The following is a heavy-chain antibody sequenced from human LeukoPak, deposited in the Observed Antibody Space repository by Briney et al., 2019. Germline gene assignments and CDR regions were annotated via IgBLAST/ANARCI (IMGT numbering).Heavy chain of an antibody. V-gene: IGHV4-59*01. CDR2: IYYSGST. D-gene: IGHD6-19*01. Sequence: PSETLSLTCAVYGGSFSGYYWSWIRQPPGKGLEWIGYIYYSGSTNYNPSLKSRVTISVDTSKNQFSLKLSSVTAADTAVYYCARVGWEVNWFDPWGQGTLVTVSS. J-gene: IGHJ5*02. CDR3: ARVGWEVNWFDP. CDR1: GGSFSGYY.